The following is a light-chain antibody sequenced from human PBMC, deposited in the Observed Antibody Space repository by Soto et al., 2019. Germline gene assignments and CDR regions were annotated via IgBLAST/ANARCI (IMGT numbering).Light chain of an antibody. CDR1: QTINSVH. Sequence: VLTQSSGTLSLSPGERGTLSCRASQTINSVHLAWYQQKPGQAPRLLIFRASSRATGIPDRFSGSGSGTDFTLTISRLEPEDFAVYYCQHYDGSPLTFGGGTKVEIK. V-gene: IGKV3-20*01. CDR2: RAS. CDR3: QHYDGSPLT. J-gene: IGKJ4*01.